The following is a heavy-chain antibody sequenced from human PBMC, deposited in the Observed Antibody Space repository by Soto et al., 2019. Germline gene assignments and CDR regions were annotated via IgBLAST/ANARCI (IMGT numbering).Heavy chain of an antibody. D-gene: IGHD3-22*01. V-gene: IGHV1-69*01. Sequence: SVKVSCPGSGGTFISYAIVWVRQAPGQGLEWMGGIIPIFGTANYAQKFQGRVTITADESTSTAYMELSSLRSEDTAVYYRARDGPPVGLSDSSGYYYDYWGRGILVTVSS. CDR3: ARDGPPVGLSDSSGYYYDY. CDR1: GGTFISYA. CDR2: IIPIFGTA. J-gene: IGHJ4*02.